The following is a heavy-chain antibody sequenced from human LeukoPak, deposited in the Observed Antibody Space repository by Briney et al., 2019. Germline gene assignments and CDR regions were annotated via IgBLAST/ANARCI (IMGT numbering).Heavy chain of an antibody. J-gene: IGHJ4*01. Sequence: ASVKVSCKASGYIFADYIHWVRQAPGQGLEWMGWIKPNSGGTRSAQKFQGRVTMTRDTSISTAYMELSSLSYDDTAVYYCARDDGSSYPPYFDYWGHGTLVTVSS. CDR2: IKPNSGGT. CDR1: GYIFADY. CDR3: ARDDGSSYPPYFDY. V-gene: IGHV1-2*02. D-gene: IGHD2-2*01.